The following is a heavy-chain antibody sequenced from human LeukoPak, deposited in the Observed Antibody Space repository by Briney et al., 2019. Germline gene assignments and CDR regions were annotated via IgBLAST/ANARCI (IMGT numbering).Heavy chain of an antibody. CDR3: ARDGDFRSGGLIDY. CDR2: IYTSGST. V-gene: IGHV4-4*07. CDR1: GGSISSCY. Sequence: SETLSLTCTFSGGSISSCYWRWIRQPAGKGLEWIGRIYTSGSTNYNPSLKSRVTISVDKSKNQFSLKLSSVTAADTAVYYCARDGDFRSGGLIDYWGQGTLVTVSS. D-gene: IGHD3-3*01. J-gene: IGHJ4*02.